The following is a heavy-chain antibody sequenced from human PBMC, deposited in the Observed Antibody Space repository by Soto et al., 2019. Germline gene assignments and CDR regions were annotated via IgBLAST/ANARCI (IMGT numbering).Heavy chain of an antibody. CDR3: ARTGYSSGWYKAAFDI. V-gene: IGHV4-34*01. CDR1: GGSFRGYY. CDR2: INHSGST. D-gene: IGHD6-19*01. Sequence: SEPLSLTCAVDGGSFRGYYWSWIRQPPGKGLEWIGEINHSGSTNYNPSLKSRVTISVDTSKNQFSLKLSSVTAADTAVYYCARTGYSSGWYKAAFDIWGQRTMVTVS. J-gene: IGHJ3*02.